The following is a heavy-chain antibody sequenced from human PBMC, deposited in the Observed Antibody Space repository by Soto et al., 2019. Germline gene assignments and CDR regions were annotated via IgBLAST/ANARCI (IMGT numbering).Heavy chain of an antibody. J-gene: IGHJ6*02. V-gene: IGHV4-59*01. CDR1: GGSISSYY. CDR3: ARNCISTSCSYQQDYYVKAV. D-gene: IGHD2-2*01. CDR2: IYYSGST. Sequence: PSETLSLTCTVAGGSISSYYWSWIRQPPGKGLEWIGYIYYSGSTNYNPSLKSRVTISVDTSKNQFSLKLSSVTAADTAVYYCARNCISTSCSYQQDYYVKAVSGQDTPAPVS.